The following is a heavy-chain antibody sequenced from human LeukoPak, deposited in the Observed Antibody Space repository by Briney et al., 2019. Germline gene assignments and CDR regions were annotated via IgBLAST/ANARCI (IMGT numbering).Heavy chain of an antibody. CDR2: MNPNSGNT. CDR1: GYTFTSYD. V-gene: IGHV1-8*01. D-gene: IGHD3-22*01. J-gene: IGHJ5*02. Sequence: ASVTVSCKASGYTFTSYDINWVRQATGQGLEWMGWMNPNSGNTGYAQKFQGRVTMTRNTSISTAYMELSSLRSEDTAVYYCARVFTMIVSTGFDPWGQGTLVTVSS. CDR3: ARVFTMIVSTGFDP.